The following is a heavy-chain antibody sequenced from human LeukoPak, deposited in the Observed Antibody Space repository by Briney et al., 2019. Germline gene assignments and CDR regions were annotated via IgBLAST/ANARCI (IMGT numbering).Heavy chain of an antibody. J-gene: IGHJ5*02. D-gene: IGHD2-2*01. CDR3: AREKLGYCSSTSCTSLTLDP. Sequence: PSETLSLTCTVSGDSIISSIYYWGWIRQPPGKGLEWIGNTYYSGSTHYNPSLMSRVTMSVDTSKNQFSLNLSSVTAADTAVYFCAREKLGYCSSTSCTSLTLDPWGQGTLVTVSS. CDR2: TYYSGST. V-gene: IGHV4-39*01. CDR1: GDSIISSIYY.